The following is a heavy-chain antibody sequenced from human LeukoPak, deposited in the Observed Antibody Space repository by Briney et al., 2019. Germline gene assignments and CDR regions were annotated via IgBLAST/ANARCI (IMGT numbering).Heavy chain of an antibody. CDR2: VNTFSSYI. D-gene: IGHD3-22*01. J-gene: IGHJ4*02. CDR1: GFTFSDYS. V-gene: IGHV3-21*01. CDR3: ARLRRNSDRSDFFYYYDH. Sequence: GSLRLSCAASGFTFSDYSMNWVRQAPGKGLEWVASVNTFSSYIYYADSMRGRFTISRDNAKNSLFLQMNSLRAEDTAVYYCARLRRNSDRSDFFYYYDHWGQGTLVTVSS.